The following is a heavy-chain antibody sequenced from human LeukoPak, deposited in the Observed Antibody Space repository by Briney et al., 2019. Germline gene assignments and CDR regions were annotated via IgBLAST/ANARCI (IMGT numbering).Heavy chain of an antibody. V-gene: IGHV3-30*02. J-gene: IGHJ6*03. D-gene: IGHD5/OR15-5a*01. CDR1: GFTFSSYG. Sequence: GGSLRLSCAASGFTFSSYGMHWVRQAPGKGLEWVAYIQYDGSNEQYADSVKGRFTISRDNAKNSLYLQMNSLRAEDTAVYYCARVQSSYMDVWGKGTTVTVSS. CDR2: IQYDGSNE. CDR3: ARVQSSYMDV.